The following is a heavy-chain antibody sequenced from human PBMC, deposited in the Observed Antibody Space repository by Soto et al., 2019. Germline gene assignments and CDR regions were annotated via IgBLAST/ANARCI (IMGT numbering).Heavy chain of an antibody. V-gene: IGHV1-69*01. D-gene: IGHD4-17*01. CDR3: ARGSPTTVTTWFDP. J-gene: IGHJ5*02. CDR2: IIPVFGKA. Sequence: QLQLVQSGAEVKKPGSSVKVSCKASGGTFSNFAINWVRQAPGQGLEWMGGIIPVFGKAKYAQKFQDRVQFTADESTSTAYMEVNSLTSEDTAVYYCARGSPTTVTTWFDPWGQGTLVTVSS. CDR1: GGTFSNFA.